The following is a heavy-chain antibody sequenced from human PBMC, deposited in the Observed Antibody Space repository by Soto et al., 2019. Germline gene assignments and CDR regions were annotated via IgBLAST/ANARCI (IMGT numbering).Heavy chain of an antibody. CDR2: ISGDGGST. D-gene: IGHD6-13*01. J-gene: IGHJ4*02. V-gene: IGHV3-23*01. CDR3: ARGIAAAGTDY. CDR1: GFTFSSYA. Sequence: GGSLRLSCAASGFTFSSYAMSWVRQAPGKGLDWVSAISGDGGSTCYADSVKGRFTISRDNAKNTLYLQMNSLRAEDTAVYYCARGIAAAGTDYWGQGTPVTVSS.